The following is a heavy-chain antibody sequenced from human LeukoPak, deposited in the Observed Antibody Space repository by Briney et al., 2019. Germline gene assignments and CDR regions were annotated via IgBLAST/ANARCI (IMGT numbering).Heavy chain of an antibody. D-gene: IGHD5-18*01. Sequence: ASAKVSCKASGGTFSSYAISWVRQAPGQGLEWMGGIIPIFGTANYAQKFQGRVTITADESTSTAYMELSSLRSEDTAVYYCARDGGYSYGFDYWGQGTLVTVSS. V-gene: IGHV1-69*13. CDR1: GGTFSSYA. CDR3: ARDGGYSYGFDY. J-gene: IGHJ4*02. CDR2: IIPIFGTA.